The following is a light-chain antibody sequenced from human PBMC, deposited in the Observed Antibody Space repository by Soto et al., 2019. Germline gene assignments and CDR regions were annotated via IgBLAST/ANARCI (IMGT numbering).Light chain of an antibody. CDR1: QSVSSSY. V-gene: IGKV3D-20*02. Sequence: EILLTQSPGTLSLSPGERATLSCGASQSVSSSYLAWYQQKPGQAPRLLIYGASSRATGIPARLSGSGSGKDFTLTISSLEPEDFAVYYCQQLTDWPPQWTFGQGTQVDIK. J-gene: IGKJ1*01. CDR3: QQLTDWPPQWT. CDR2: GAS.